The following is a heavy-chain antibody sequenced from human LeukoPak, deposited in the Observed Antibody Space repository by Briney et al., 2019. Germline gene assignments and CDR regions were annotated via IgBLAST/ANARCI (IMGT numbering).Heavy chain of an antibody. CDR3: AKAPAAAGVFDY. CDR2: ISGSGGST. D-gene: IGHD6-13*01. CDR1: GFTFSSYA. J-gene: IGHJ4*02. V-gene: IGHV3-23*01. Sequence: PGGSLRLSCAASGFTFSSYAMSWVRQAPGKGLEWVSAISGSGGSTYYADSVKGRFTISRDNSKSTLYLQMNSLRAEDTAVYYCAKAPAAAGVFDYWGQGTLVTVSS.